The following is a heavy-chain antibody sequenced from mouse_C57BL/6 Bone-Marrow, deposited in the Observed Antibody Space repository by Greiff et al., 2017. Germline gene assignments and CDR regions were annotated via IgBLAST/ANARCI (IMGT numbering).Heavy chain of an antibody. CDR1: GYAFSSSW. V-gene: IGHV1-82*01. Sequence: VKLVESGPELVKPGASVKISCKASGYAFSSSWMNWVKQRPGKGLEWIGRIYPGDGDTNYNGKFKGKATLTADKSSSTAYMQLSSLTSEDSAVYFCAYYGSSDEGAFDYWGQGTTLTVSS. CDR2: IYPGDGDT. CDR3: AYYGSSDEGAFDY. J-gene: IGHJ2*01. D-gene: IGHD1-1*01.